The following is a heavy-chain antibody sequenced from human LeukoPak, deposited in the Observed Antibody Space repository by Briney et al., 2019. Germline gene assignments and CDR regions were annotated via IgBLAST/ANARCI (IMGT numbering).Heavy chain of an antibody. CDR1: GGSISSYY. V-gene: IGHV4-59*01. Sequence: SETLSLSCTVSGGSISSYYWSWIRQPPGKGLEWIGYIYYSGSTNYNPSLKSRVTISVDTSKNQFSLKLSSVTAADTAVYYRARVPDYGDYWYFDLWGRGTLVTVSS. J-gene: IGHJ2*01. CDR2: IYYSGST. D-gene: IGHD4-17*01. CDR3: ARVPDYGDYWYFDL.